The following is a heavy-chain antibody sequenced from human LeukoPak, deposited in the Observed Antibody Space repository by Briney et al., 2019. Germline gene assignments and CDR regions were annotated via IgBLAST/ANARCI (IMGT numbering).Heavy chain of an antibody. Sequence: SETLSLTCTVSGGSISSSSYYRGWIRQPPGKGLEWIGSIYYSGSTYYNPSLKSRVTISVDTSKNQFSLKLSSVTAADTAVYYCARRGIAARSNYYYMDVWGKGTTVTVSS. J-gene: IGHJ6*03. CDR1: GGSISSSSYY. CDR3: ARRGIAARSNYYYMDV. CDR2: IYYSGST. V-gene: IGHV4-39*01. D-gene: IGHD6-6*01.